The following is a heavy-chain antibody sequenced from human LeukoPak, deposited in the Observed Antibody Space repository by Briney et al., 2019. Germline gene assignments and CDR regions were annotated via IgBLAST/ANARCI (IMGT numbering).Heavy chain of an antibody. V-gene: IGHV4-30-4*01. Sequence: SETLSLTCTVSGGSISSGDYYWSWIRQPPGKGLEWIGYIYYSGSTYYNPSLKSRVTISVDTSKNQFSLKLSSVTAADTAVYYCAGESGFGEPFDYWGQGTLVTASS. CDR2: IYYSGST. D-gene: IGHD3-10*01. J-gene: IGHJ4*02. CDR3: AGESGFGEPFDY. CDR1: GGSISSGDYY.